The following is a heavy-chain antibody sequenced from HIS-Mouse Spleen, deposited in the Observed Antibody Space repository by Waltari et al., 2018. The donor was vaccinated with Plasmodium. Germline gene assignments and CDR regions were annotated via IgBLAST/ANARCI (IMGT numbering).Heavy chain of an antibody. V-gene: IGHV1-2*02. D-gene: IGHD6-13*01. CDR2: INPNSGGT. Sequence: QVQLVQSGAEVKTPGASVKVSCKASGYTFTGYYMHWVRQAPGHGLEWMGWINPNSGGTNYAQKFQGRVTMTRDTSISTAYMELSRLRSDDTAVYYCARVLGYKAAAGTFVEYFQHWGQGTLVTVSS. J-gene: IGHJ1*01. CDR3: ARVLGYKAAAGTFVEYFQH. CDR1: GYTFTGYY.